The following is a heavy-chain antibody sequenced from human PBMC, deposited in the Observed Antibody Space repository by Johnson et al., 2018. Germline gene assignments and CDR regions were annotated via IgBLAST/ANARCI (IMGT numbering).Heavy chain of an antibody. CDR3: ARDIGSRCDRGFQH. J-gene: IGHJ1*01. CDR1: GFTFDDYA. D-gene: IGHD6-13*01. Sequence: VQLVQSGGGLVQPGRSLRLSCAASGFTFDDYAMHWVRQAPGKGLEWVSGISGNSGNIGYADSVKGRFTISRDNGKNSLYVQMNSLRAEDTAFYYCARDIGSRCDRGFQHWGQGTLVNVSA. V-gene: IGHV3-9*01. CDR2: ISGNSGNI.